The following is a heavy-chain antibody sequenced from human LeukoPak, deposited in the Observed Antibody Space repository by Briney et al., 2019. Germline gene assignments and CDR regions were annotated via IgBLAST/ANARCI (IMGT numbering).Heavy chain of an antibody. Sequence: SSETLSLTCTVSGGSISSGGYYWSWIRQPPGKGLEGIGYIYYSGSTNYNPSLKSRVTISVDTSKNQFSLKLSSVTAADTAVYYCARDYYGSGKRFDPWGQGTLVTVSS. J-gene: IGHJ5*02. CDR3: ARDYYGSGKRFDP. CDR2: IYYSGST. D-gene: IGHD3-10*01. V-gene: IGHV4-61*08. CDR1: GGSISSGGYY.